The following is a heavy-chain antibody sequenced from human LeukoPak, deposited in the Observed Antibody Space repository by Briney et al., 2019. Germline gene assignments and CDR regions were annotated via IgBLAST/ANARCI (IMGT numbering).Heavy chain of an antibody. CDR1: GGSISSYY. J-gene: IGHJ3*02. CDR2: IYSSGST. D-gene: IGHD3-10*01. Sequence: SETLSLTCTVSGGSISSYYWGWIRQPPGKTLEWIGSIYSSGSTYYNSSLKSRVIILFDTAKNHFSLNLSFVTAADTAVYYCARSDGYGLVGIWGQGTMVTVSS. CDR3: ARSDGYGLVGI. V-gene: IGHV4-39*07.